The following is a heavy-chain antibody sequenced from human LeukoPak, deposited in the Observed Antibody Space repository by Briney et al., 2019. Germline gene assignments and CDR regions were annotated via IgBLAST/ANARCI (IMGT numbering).Heavy chain of an antibody. CDR2: IIPIFGTA. CDR1: GYAFTGYY. CDR3: ARGEGVDTAMVSNNYYYYYMDV. V-gene: IGHV1-69*05. J-gene: IGHJ6*03. Sequence: GASVKVSCKASGYAFTGYYMHWVRQAPGQGLEWMGGIIPIFGTANYAQKFQGRVTITTDESTSTAYMELSSLRSEDTAVYYCARGEGVDTAMVSNNYYYYYMDVWGKGTTVTVSS. D-gene: IGHD5-18*01.